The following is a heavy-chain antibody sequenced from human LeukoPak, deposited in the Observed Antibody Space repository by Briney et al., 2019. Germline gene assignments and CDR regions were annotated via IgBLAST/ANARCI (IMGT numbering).Heavy chain of an antibody. Sequence: GGSLRLSCAASGFTFDDYGMSWVRQAPGKGLEWVSVIYSGGSTYYADSVKGRFTISRDNSKNTLYLQMNSLRAEDTAVYYCARVRYLNWFDPWGQGTLVTVSS. J-gene: IGHJ5*02. V-gene: IGHV3-53*01. CDR2: IYSGGST. D-gene: IGHD1-26*01. CDR3: ARVRYLNWFDP. CDR1: GFTFDDYG.